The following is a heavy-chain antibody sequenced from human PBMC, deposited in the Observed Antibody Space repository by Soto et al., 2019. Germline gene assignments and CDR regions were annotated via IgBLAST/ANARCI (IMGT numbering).Heavy chain of an antibody. J-gene: IGHJ4*02. V-gene: IGHV4-34*01. D-gene: IGHD3-22*01. Sequence: QVQLQQWGAGLLKPSETLSLTCAVYGGSFSGYYWSWIRQPPGKGLEWIGEINHSGSTNYNPSLKSRVTKSVDTSKNQFSLKLSSVTAADTAVYYCARVADDSSGYYYFDYWGQGTLVTVSS. CDR2: INHSGST. CDR1: GGSFSGYY. CDR3: ARVADDSSGYYYFDY.